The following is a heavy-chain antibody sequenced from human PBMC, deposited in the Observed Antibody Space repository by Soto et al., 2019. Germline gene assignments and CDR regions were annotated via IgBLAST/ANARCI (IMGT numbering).Heavy chain of an antibody. CDR1: GYSFTDYY. J-gene: IGHJ5*02. CDR3: ARVGPTGWFDP. Sequence: ASVKVSCKASGYSFTDYYIHWVRQAPGQGLDWMGWINTKTAGTDYAETFQGRVTMTRDTSINTAYMILGTLTSDDTGVYYCARVGPTGWFDPWRQGTLVTVSS. CDR2: INTKTAGT. V-gene: IGHV1-2*02.